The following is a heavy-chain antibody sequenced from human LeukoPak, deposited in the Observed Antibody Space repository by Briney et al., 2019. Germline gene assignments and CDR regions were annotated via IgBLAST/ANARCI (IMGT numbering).Heavy chain of an antibody. CDR1: GDSISSYY. Sequence: SETLSLTCTVSGDSISSYYWSWIRQPPGKGLEWIGYIYYSGRTNYNPSLKSRVTISVDTSKNQFSLKLSSVTAADTAVYYCARTTAYYYDSSGYLDYWGQGTLVTVSS. V-gene: IGHV4-59*01. CDR2: IYYSGRT. CDR3: ARTTAYYYDSSGYLDY. J-gene: IGHJ4*02. D-gene: IGHD3-22*01.